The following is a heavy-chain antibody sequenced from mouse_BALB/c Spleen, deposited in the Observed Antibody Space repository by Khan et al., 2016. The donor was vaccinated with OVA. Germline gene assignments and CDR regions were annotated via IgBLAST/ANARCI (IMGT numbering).Heavy chain of an antibody. CDR2: LNPSTGYT. J-gene: IGHJ2*01. CDR1: GYTFINYW. CDR3: ARRGLRWDFDY. V-gene: IGHV1-7*01. Sequence: QVQLKESGAELAKPGASVKMSCKASGYTFINYWILWVKQRPGQGLEWIGYLNPSTGYTEYNQNFKDKATLTADKSSSTAYMQLSSLTSEDSAVYYCARRGLRWDFDYWGQGTTHTVSS. D-gene: IGHD1-1*01.